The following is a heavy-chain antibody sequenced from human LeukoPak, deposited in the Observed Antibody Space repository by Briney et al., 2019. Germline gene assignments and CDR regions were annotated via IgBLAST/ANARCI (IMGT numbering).Heavy chain of an antibody. CDR1: GFTFSSYG. D-gene: IGHD5-12*01. Sequence: PGGSLRLSCAASGFTFSSYGMHWVRQAPAKELEGLAVISYDGSNKYYADSVKSRVTISGDNSKNTLYLQMSSLRAEDTAVYYCARKTDRGATIYYWGQGNLDTVSS. CDR3: ARKTDRGATIYY. V-gene: IGHV3-30*03. CDR2: ISYDGSNK. J-gene: IGHJ4*02.